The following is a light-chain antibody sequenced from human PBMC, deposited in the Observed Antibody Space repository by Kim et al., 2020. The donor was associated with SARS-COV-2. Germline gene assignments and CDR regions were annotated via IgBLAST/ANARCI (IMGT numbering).Light chain of an antibody. CDR2: NDD. CDR3: ATWDDSLEAWV. CDR1: SPNIGSNA. Sequence: GQRVYVSCSGSSPNIGSNAIHWYQEFPGAAPKLLIYNDDRRPSGVPDRFSGSQSGTSASLALSGLLSDDDADYYCATWDDSLEAWVFGGGTQLTVL. V-gene: IGLV1-44*01. J-gene: IGLJ3*02.